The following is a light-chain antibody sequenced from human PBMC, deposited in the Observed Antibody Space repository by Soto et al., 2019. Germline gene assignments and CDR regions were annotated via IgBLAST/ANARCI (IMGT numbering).Light chain of an antibody. Sequence: QLVLTQSPSASASLGASVKLTCTLSSGHSSYAIAWHPQQPEKGPRYLMKLNSDGSHSKGDGIPDRFSGSSSGAERYLTISSLQSEDEADYYCQTWGTGILVFGGGTQLTVL. CDR1: SGHSSYA. J-gene: IGLJ2*01. CDR3: QTWGTGILV. CDR2: LNSDGSH. V-gene: IGLV4-69*01.